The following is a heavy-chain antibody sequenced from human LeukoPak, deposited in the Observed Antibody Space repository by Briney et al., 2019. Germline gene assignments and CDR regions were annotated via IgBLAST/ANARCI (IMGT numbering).Heavy chain of an antibody. V-gene: IGHV1-2*02. CDR2: INPNSGGT. Sequence: ASVKVSCKASGYTFTGYYMHWVRQAPGQGLEGMGWINPNSGGTNYAQKFQGRVHMTRDTSISTAYMELSRLRSDDTAVYYCARLGVAAAGQDYWGQGTLVTVSS. CDR1: GYTFTGYY. D-gene: IGHD6-13*01. CDR3: ARLGVAAAGQDY. J-gene: IGHJ4*02.